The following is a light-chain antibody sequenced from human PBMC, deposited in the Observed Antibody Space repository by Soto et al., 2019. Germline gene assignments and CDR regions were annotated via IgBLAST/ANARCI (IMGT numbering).Light chain of an antibody. Sequence: DIQITQSPSSLSASVGDRVTITCRASQSIVTYLNWYLQKPGKAPKLLIYAASNLQSGVPSRFSGSGSGTDLTLTISSLQTEDFAAYFCQQSYSTPTWTFGQGTKVDIK. CDR1: QSIVTY. CDR3: QQSYSTPTWT. V-gene: IGKV1-39*01. J-gene: IGKJ1*01. CDR2: AAS.